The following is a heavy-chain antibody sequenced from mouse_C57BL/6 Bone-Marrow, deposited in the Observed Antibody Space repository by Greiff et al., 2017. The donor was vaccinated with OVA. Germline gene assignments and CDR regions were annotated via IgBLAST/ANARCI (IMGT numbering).Heavy chain of an antibody. J-gene: IGHJ4*01. D-gene: IGHD1-1*01. V-gene: IGHV1-9*01. CDR1: GYTFTGYW. Sequence: VQLQQSGAELLKPGASVKLSCKATGYTFTGYWIEWVKQRPGHGLEWIGEILPGSGSTNYNEKFKGKATFTADTSSNTAYMQLSSLTTEDSAIYYCARGQIYYYGSSLRYYAMDYWGQGTSVTVSS. CDR3: ARGQIYYYGSSLRYYAMDY. CDR2: ILPGSGST.